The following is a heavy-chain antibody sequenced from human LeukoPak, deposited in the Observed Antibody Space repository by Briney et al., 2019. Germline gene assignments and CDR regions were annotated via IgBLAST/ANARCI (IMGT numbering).Heavy chain of an antibody. V-gene: IGHV3-23*01. D-gene: IGHD6-6*01. CDR2: ISGSGGST. CDR1: GFTFSSYA. Sequence: GGSLRLSCAASGFTFSSYAMSWVRQAPGKGLEWVSAISGSGGSTYYADSVKGRFTNSRDNSKNTLYLQMNSLRAEDTAVYYCAKDQVSSSRYYYYYMDVWGKGTTVTVSS. J-gene: IGHJ6*03. CDR3: AKDQVSSSRYYYYYMDV.